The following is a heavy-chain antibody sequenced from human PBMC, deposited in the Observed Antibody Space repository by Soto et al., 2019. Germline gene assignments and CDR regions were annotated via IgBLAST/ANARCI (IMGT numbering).Heavy chain of an antibody. CDR1: GFTFSSYW. Sequence: EVQLVESGGGLVQSGGSLRLSCAASGFTFSSYWMSWVRQGPGKGPEWVANIKQDGSEIYYVDSVKGRFTISRDNAKNSLYLQMTSLRAEDTAVYHCAKSLSAIPGDSWGQGTLVTVSS. V-gene: IGHV3-7*05. J-gene: IGHJ4*02. CDR2: IKQDGSEI. CDR3: AKSLSAIPGDS. D-gene: IGHD2-2*01.